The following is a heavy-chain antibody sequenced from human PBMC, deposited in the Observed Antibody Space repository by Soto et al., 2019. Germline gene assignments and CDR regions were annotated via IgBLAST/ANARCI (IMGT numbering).Heavy chain of an antibody. CDR1: GYSFTSYW. D-gene: IGHD6-13*01. CDR3: ARHAVRSSSWSDAFDI. V-gene: IGHV5-51*01. Sequence: GESLKISCKGSGYSFTSYWIGWVRQMPGKGLEWMGIIYPGDSDTRYSPSFQGQVTISADKSISTAYLQWSSLKASDTAMYYCARHAVRSSSWSDAFDIWGQGTMVTVSS. CDR2: IYPGDSDT. J-gene: IGHJ3*02.